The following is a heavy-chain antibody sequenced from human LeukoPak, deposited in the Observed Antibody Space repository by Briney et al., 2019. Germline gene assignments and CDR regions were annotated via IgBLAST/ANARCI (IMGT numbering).Heavy chain of an antibody. CDR1: GFTFREYY. J-gene: IGHJ5*02. CDR3: AKGGYTTWFDP. CDR2: IRSNGGDT. Sequence: GGSLRLSCAASGFTFREYYMSWVRQAPGKGLEWVSNIRSNGGDTYYTDSVKGRFTISRDNSKNTLYLEMNSLRAGDTAVYYCAKGGYTTWFDPWGQGTLVTVSS. D-gene: IGHD2-15*01. V-gene: IGHV3-23*01.